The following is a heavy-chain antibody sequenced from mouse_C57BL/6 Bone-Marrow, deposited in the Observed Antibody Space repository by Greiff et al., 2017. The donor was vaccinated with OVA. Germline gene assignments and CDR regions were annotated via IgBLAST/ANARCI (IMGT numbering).Heavy chain of an antibody. Sequence: DVKLVESGGGLVQPGGSLKLSCAASGFTFSDYYMYWVRQTPEKRLEWVAYISNGGGSTYYPDTVKGRFTISRDNAKNTLYLQMSRLKSEDTAMYYCARHTPLKFITTGRGYAMDYWGQGTSVTVSS. CDR2: ISNGGGST. D-gene: IGHD1-1*01. V-gene: IGHV5-12*01. CDR1: GFTFSDYY. J-gene: IGHJ4*01. CDR3: ARHTPLKFITTGRGYAMDY.